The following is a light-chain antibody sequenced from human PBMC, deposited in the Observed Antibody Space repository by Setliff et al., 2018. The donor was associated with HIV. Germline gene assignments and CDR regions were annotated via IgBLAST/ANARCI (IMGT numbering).Light chain of an antibody. CDR1: SSDIGSYYL. CDR3: CSYAGSSTLI. CDR2: EVS. V-gene: IGLV2-23*02. Sequence: LTQPASVSGSPGQSITISCTGSSSDIGSYYLVSWCQQHPGKAPQLMIYEVSRRPAGVSFRFSGSKSGNTASLTISGLQAEDEADYYCCSYAGSSTLIVGGGTK. J-gene: IGLJ2*01.